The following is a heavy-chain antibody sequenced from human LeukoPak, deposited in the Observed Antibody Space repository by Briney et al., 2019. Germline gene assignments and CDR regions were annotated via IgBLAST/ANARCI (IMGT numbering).Heavy chain of an antibody. CDR3: ARLDGATPPDAFDI. CDR1: GFSFSSNS. Sequence: GGSLRLSCAASGFSFSSNSMNSVRQAPGKGLQWVSSISSSSSYIYYPDSVKGRFTISRDDAKNSLYLQMNSLRGEDTAVYYCARLDGATPPDAFDIWGQGTMVTVSS. CDR2: ISSSSSYI. J-gene: IGHJ3*02. D-gene: IGHD3/OR15-3a*01. V-gene: IGHV3-21*04.